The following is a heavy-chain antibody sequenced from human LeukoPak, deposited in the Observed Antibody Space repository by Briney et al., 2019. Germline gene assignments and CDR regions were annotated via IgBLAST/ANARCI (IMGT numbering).Heavy chain of an antibody. CDR1: GGSISSGVYY. V-gene: IGHV4-31*03. CDR2: IYYSGST. CDR3: ASQEAGYGDLKGWFDP. J-gene: IGHJ5*02. Sequence: SQTLSLTCTVSGGSISSGVYYWSWIRQHPGKGLEWIGYIYYSGSTYSNPSLKSRLTMSVDISKNQFSLKLSSVTAADTAVYYCASQEAGYGDLKGWFDPWGQGTLVTVSS. D-gene: IGHD4-17*01.